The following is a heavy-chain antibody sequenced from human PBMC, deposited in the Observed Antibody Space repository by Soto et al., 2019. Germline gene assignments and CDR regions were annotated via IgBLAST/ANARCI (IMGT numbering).Heavy chain of an antibody. J-gene: IGHJ4*02. CDR1: GHTLSDFS. D-gene: IGHD6-19*01. CDR3: ATDLLTAVDGEEGY. Sequence: QVQLVQSGAEVKKPGASVKVSCKVSGHTLSDFSMHWVRQAPGRGLEWMGGFDPEDGDPIYAQNFQGRVTMTEDSSTDTAYMELSSLGAEDTAMYYCATDLLTAVDGEEGYWGQGTLVTVSS. CDR2: FDPEDGDP. V-gene: IGHV1-24*01.